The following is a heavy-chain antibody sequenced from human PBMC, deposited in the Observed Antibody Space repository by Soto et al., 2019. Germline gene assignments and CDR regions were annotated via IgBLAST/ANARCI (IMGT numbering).Heavy chain of an antibody. V-gene: IGHV4-4*02. J-gene: IGHJ4*02. CDR1: GGSISSTNW. Sequence: PSETLSLTCVVSGGSISSTNWWTWFRQTPGKGLEWIGEVYHTGSTNYNPSLRSRVTISLDTSNNQFSLKLSSVTAADTAVYYCARRYGSCFDDWGQGTLVTVSS. D-gene: IGHD6-6*01. CDR2: VYHTGST. CDR3: ARRYGSCFDD.